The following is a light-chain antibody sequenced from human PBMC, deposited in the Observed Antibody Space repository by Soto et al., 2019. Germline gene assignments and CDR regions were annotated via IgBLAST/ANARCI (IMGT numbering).Light chain of an antibody. CDR1: QGINSY. CDR2: AAS. Sequence: DIQLTQSPSFLSASVGDRVTITCRASQGINSYLAWYQQKPGKAPKLLISAASTLQSGVTSRFSGSGSGTEFTLTISSLQPEDFATYYCQRLNSYPITFGQGTRLEIK. CDR3: QRLNSYPIT. J-gene: IGKJ5*01. V-gene: IGKV1-9*01.